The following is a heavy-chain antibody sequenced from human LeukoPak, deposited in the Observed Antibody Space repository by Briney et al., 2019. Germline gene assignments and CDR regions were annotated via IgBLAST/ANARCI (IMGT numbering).Heavy chain of an antibody. CDR2: INHSGST. J-gene: IGHJ6*02. CDR1: GGSFSGYY. D-gene: IGHD3-3*01. V-gene: IGHV4-34*01. Sequence: SETLSLTCAVYGGSFSGYYWSWLRQPPGKGLEWIGEINHSGSTNYNPSLKSRVTISVDTSKNQFSLKLSSVTAADTAVYYCARDIYYDFWSGYSGYYYYGMDVWGQGTTVTVSS. CDR3: ARDIYYDFWSGYSGYYYYGMDV.